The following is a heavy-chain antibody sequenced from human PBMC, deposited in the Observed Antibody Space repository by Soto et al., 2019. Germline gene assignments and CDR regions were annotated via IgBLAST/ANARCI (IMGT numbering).Heavy chain of an antibody. CDR1: GYTLTELS. V-gene: IGHV1-24*01. D-gene: IGHD2-2*01. CDR2: FDPEDGET. J-gene: IGHJ5*02. Sequence: VKVSFKVSGYTLTELSMHLVLQAPGKVLEWMGGFDPEDGETIYAQKFQGRVTMTEDTSTDTAYMELSSLRSEDTAVYYCATTAAGNWFDPWGQGTLVTVSS. CDR3: ATTAAGNWFDP.